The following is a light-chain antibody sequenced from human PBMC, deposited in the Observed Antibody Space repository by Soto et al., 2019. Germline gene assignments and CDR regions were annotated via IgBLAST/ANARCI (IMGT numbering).Light chain of an antibody. J-gene: IGKJ4*01. CDR3: QPANSLPLT. Sequence: DIQMTHSPSSVSASVGDRVTITCRASQDISSWLAWYQHHTGKAPKLLIYAASSLQSGVPSRLSGSGSGIDFSPTISSLQPEDFATYYCQPANSLPLTFGGGNNVEI. CDR2: AAS. CDR1: QDISSW. V-gene: IGKV1-12*01.